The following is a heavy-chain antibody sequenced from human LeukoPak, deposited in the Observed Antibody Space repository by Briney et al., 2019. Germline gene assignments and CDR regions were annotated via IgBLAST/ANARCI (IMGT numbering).Heavy chain of an antibody. J-gene: IGHJ4*02. V-gene: IGHV3-64D*06. Sequence: PGGSPRLSCSASGFTFSSYAMHWVRQAPGKGLEYVSAISSNGGSTYYADSVKGRFTISRDNSKNTLYLQMSSLRAEDTAVYYCVKVRRATWGYFDYWGQGTLVTVSS. CDR1: GFTFSSYA. CDR3: VKVRRATWGYFDY. D-gene: IGHD7-27*01. CDR2: ISSNGGST.